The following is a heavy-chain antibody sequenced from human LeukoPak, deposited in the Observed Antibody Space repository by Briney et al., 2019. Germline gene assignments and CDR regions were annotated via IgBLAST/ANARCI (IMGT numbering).Heavy chain of an antibody. Sequence: GGSLRPSCAASGFTFSSYSINWVRQAPGKVLEWVSSISSSSSYKYSAAAVKGRFTISRNNAKNSMYLQMNSLRAEDTVVYYCARDVAGYYYDSSGSNWGQGTLVTVSS. D-gene: IGHD3-22*01. CDR2: ISSSSSYK. V-gene: IGHV3-21*01. J-gene: IGHJ4*02. CDR3: ARDVAGYYYDSSGSN. CDR1: GFTFSSYS.